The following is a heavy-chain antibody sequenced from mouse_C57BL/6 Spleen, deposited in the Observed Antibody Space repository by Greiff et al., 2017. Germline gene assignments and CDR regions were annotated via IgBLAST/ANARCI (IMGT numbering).Heavy chain of an antibody. CDR3: TTNPYRSRAWCAY. CDR1: GFTFTGYS. CDR2: IDPGGSDT. V-gene: IGHV14-1*01. D-gene: IGHD5-1-1*01. Sequence: DVQLQQSGAGLVRPGASLKLSCAASGFTFTGYSMPWVRQTPEQGLEWVASIDPGGSDTYYAPNVQGRATMSTDTASNTAYLQLSSLTSEDTAVYYCTTNPYRSRAWCAYWGQGTLVTVSA. J-gene: IGHJ3*01.